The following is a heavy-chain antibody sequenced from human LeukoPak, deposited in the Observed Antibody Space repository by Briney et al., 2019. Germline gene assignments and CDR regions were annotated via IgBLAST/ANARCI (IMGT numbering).Heavy chain of an antibody. V-gene: IGHV4-59*01. Sequence: SETLSLTCTVPGGSISTYYWSWIRQTPMKGLEWSGYIYYSGSTDYSPSLKSRVTMSVDTSKSQFSLKLTSVTAADTAVYYCATLDIGSSSGWYFRYWGRGTLVTVSS. CDR1: GGSISTYY. CDR2: IYYSGST. CDR3: ATLDIGSSSGWYFRY. D-gene: IGHD6-19*01. J-gene: IGHJ4*02.